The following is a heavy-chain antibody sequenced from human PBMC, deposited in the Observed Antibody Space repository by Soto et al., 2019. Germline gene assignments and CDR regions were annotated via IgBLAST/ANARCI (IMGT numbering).Heavy chain of an antibody. CDR1: DGSITGYY. Sequence: QVQLQEAGPGLVKPSETLSLTCTVSDGSITGYYWSWIRQPPGKGLEWIGYVYYTGSTTYNPSLKSRVTMSVDSSKNQFSLRLSSVTAADTAIYYCARSVPPRWLQFGYCGQGSLVTVSS. V-gene: IGHV4-59*01. CDR2: VYYTGST. CDR3: ARSVPPRWLQFGY. D-gene: IGHD6-19*01. J-gene: IGHJ4*02.